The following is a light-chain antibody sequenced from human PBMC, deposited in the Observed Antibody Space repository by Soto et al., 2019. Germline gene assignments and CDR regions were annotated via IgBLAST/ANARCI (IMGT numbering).Light chain of an antibody. V-gene: IGKV1-5*03. CDR1: QTISTL. CDR3: QLYDSYSEA. Sequence: DIQMTQSPSTLSASVGDRVTITCRASQTISTLMAWYQQKPGKAPKLLIYKASTLKSGVASRFSGSGSGTEFTLIISGLHPDDSATYYCQLYDSYSEAFGQGTKVDIK. J-gene: IGKJ1*01. CDR2: KAS.